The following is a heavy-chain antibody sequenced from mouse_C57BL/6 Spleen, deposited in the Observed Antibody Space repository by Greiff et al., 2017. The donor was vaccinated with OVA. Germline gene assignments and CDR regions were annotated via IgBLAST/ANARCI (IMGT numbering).Heavy chain of an antibody. CDR3: ARRYGSSWFAY. Sequence: QVQLQQPGAELVRPGASVKLSCKASGYTFTSYWMDWVKQRPGQGLEWIGNIYPSDSETHYNQKFKDKATLTVDKSSSTAYMQLSSLTSEDSAVYYCARRYGSSWFAYWGQGTLVTVSA. CDR2: IYPSDSET. D-gene: IGHD1-1*02. V-gene: IGHV1-61*01. J-gene: IGHJ3*01. CDR1: GYTFTSYW.